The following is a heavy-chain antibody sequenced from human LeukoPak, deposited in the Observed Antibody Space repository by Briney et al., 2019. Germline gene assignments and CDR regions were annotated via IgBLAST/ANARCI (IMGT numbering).Heavy chain of an antibody. D-gene: IGHD6-19*01. CDR3: ARGLMREYSSARYMHYFDY. Sequence: ASVKVSCKASGYTFTSYGISWVRQAPGQGLECMGWISTYNGNTNYAQKLQGRVTMTTDTMTTDTSTSAAYMELRSLRSDDTAVYYCARGLMREYSSARYMHYFDYWGQGTLVTVSS. CDR1: GYTFTSYG. J-gene: IGHJ4*02. V-gene: IGHV1-18*01. CDR2: ISTYNGNT.